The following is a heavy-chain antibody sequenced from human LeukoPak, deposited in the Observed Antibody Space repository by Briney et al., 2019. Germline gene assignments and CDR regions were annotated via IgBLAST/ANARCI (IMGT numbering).Heavy chain of an antibody. CDR2: ISAYNGNT. D-gene: IGHD6-13*01. CDR3: ARVRIAAAGTRGYYGMDV. V-gene: IGHV1-18*01. Sequence: ASVKVSCKASGYTFTSYGISWVRQAAGQGLEWMGWISAYNGNTNYAQKLQGRVTMTTDTSTGTAYMELRSLRSDDTAVYYCARVRIAAAGTRGYYGMDVWGQGTTVTVSS. CDR1: GYTFTSYG. J-gene: IGHJ6*02.